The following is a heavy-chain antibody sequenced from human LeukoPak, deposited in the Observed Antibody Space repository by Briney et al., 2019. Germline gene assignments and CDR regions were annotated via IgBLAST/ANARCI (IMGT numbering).Heavy chain of an antibody. Sequence: GGSLRLSCTASGFTFGGYAMSWVRQAPGKGLEWVSSISGGSEDTYYADSVKGRFTISRDNSKTTLYLQMNSLRADDTAVYYCARTIAQYSNSWLYFYYGLDVWGQGTTVTVSS. D-gene: IGHD6-13*01. CDR1: GFTFGGYA. J-gene: IGHJ6*02. V-gene: IGHV3-23*01. CDR2: ISGGSEDT. CDR3: ARTIAQYSNSWLYFYYGLDV.